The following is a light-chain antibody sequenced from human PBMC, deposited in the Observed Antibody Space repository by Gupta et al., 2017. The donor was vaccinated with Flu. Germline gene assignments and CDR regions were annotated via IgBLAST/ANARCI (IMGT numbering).Light chain of an antibody. CDR1: QRISSY. CDR3: QQSKSTLRT. J-gene: IGKJ1*01. Sequence: DIQMTQSPSSLSASVGDRVTITCRASQRISSYLNWYQQKPGKAPKLLIYAASSLKSGVPSRFSGSGSGTDFTLTISRLQPDDFATYYCQQSKSTLRTFGQGTKVEIK. CDR2: AAS. V-gene: IGKV1-39*01.